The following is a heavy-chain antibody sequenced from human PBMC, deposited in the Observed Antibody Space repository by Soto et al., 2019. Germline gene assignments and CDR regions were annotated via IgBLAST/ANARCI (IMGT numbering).Heavy chain of an antibody. J-gene: IGHJ6*02. V-gene: IGHV1-18*01. Sequence: ASVKVSCKASGYTFTSYGISWVRQAPGQGLEWMGWISAYNGNTNYAQKLQGRVTMTTDTSTSTAYMELRSLRSDDTAVYYCARDPTTAGYYYGMDVWAKGPRSPSP. CDR2: ISAYNGNT. D-gene: IGHD1-1*01. CDR3: ARDPTTAGYYYGMDV. CDR1: GYTFTSYG.